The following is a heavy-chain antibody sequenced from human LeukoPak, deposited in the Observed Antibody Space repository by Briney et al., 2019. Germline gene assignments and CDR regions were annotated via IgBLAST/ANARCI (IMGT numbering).Heavy chain of an antibody. CDR1: GGSISSYY. J-gene: IGHJ4*02. CDR3: AREDGPIVGATEVPYYFDY. Sequence: SETLSLTCTVSGGSISSYYWSWIRQPPGKGLEWIGYIYSSGYSNYNPSLKSRVTISVDTSKNQFSLKLSSVTAADTAVYYCAREDGPIVGATEVPYYFDYWGQGTLVTVSS. V-gene: IGHV4-4*08. CDR2: IYSSGYS. D-gene: IGHD1-26*01.